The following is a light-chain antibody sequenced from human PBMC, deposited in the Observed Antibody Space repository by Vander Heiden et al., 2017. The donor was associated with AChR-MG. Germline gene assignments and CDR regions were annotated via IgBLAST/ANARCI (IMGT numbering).Light chain of an antibody. J-gene: IGKJ1*01. V-gene: IGKV3-20*01. CDR3: QQDGSSPPT. CDR2: GAS. CDR1: QSVSSSY. Sequence: EIVLTQSPGTLSLSPGERATLSCRASQSVSSSYLAWYQQKPGQAPRLLIYGASSRATGIPDRFSGSGSGTDFTLTISRLDPEDFAVYYCQQDGSSPPTFGQGTKVEIK.